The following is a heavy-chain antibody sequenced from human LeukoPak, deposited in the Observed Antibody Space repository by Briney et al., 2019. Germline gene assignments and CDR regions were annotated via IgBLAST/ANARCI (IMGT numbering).Heavy chain of an antibody. CDR2: INWNGGST. J-gene: IGHJ4*02. CDR1: VFTFDDYG. D-gene: IGHD3-10*01. CDR3: ARGRAYGSGSYYFDY. V-gene: IGHV3-20*04. Sequence: GGSLRLSCAASVFTFDDYGMSWVRQAPGKGLEWVSGINWNGGSTGYAESVKGRFTISRDNAKNSLYLQMNSLRAEDTAVYYCARGRAYGSGSYYFDYWGQGTLVTVSS.